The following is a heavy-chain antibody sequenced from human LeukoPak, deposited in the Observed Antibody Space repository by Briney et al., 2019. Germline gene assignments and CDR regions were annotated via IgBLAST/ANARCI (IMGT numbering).Heavy chain of an antibody. D-gene: IGHD3-16*02. CDR3: ARLLGSYRHFDY. V-gene: IGHV4-61*02. J-gene: IGHJ4*02. CDR2: IYTSGST. CDR1: GGSISSGSYY. Sequence: SETLSLTCTVSGGSISSGSYYWSWIRQPAGKGLEWIGRIYTSGSTNYNPSLKSRVTISVDTSKNQFSLRLSSVTAADTAVYYCARLLGSYRHFDYWGQGTLVTVSS.